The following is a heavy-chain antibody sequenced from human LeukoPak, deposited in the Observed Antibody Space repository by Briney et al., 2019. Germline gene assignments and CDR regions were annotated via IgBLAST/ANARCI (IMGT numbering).Heavy chain of an antibody. Sequence: SETLSLTCAVYGGSFSGYYWSWIRQPPGKGLEWIGEINHSGSANYNPSLKSRVTISVDTSKNQFSLKLSSVTAADTAVYYCARGGGGWLPFDYWGQGTLVTVSS. V-gene: IGHV4-34*01. J-gene: IGHJ4*02. CDR1: GGSFSGYY. CDR2: INHSGSA. D-gene: IGHD5-24*01. CDR3: ARGGGGWLPFDY.